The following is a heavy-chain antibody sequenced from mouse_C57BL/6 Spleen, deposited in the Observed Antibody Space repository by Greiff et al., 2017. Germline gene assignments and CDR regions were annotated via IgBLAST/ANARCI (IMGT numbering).Heavy chain of an antibody. J-gene: IGHJ2*01. Sequence: EVKLVESGGGLVKPGGSLKLSCAASGFTFSSYTMSWVRQTPEKRLEWVATISGGGGNTYYPDIVKGRFTISRDNAKNTLYLQMSSLRSEDTALYYCARHSDRTFFDYWGQGTTLTVSS. CDR1: GFTFSSYT. CDR2: ISGGGGNT. CDR3: ARHSDRTFFDY. V-gene: IGHV5-9*01.